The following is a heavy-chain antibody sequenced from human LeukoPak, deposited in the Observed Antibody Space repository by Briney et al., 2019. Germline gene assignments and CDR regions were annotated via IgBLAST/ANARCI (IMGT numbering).Heavy chain of an antibody. Sequence: PGGSLRLSCAASGFTVSSNYMSWVRQAPGKGLEWVSVIYSGGSTYYADSVKGRFTVSRDNSKNTLYLQMNSLRAGDTAVYYCARDLLYCGGDCYEDAFDIWGQGTMVTVSS. CDR3: ARDLLYCGGDCYEDAFDI. CDR2: IYSGGST. D-gene: IGHD2-21*02. CDR1: GFTVSSNY. V-gene: IGHV3-53*01. J-gene: IGHJ3*02.